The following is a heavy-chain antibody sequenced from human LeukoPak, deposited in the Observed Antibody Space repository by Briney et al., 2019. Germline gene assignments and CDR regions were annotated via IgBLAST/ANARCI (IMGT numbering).Heavy chain of an antibody. CDR2: IYYSGST. CDR3: ARRIVGAKSLDY. Sequence: SETLSLTCTVSGGSISSYYWSWIRQPPGKGLEWIGSIYYSGSTYYNPSLKSRVTISVDTSKNQFSLKLSSVTAADTAVYYCARRIVGAKSLDYWGQGTLVTVSS. J-gene: IGHJ4*02. D-gene: IGHD1-26*01. CDR1: GGSISSYY. V-gene: IGHV4-59*05.